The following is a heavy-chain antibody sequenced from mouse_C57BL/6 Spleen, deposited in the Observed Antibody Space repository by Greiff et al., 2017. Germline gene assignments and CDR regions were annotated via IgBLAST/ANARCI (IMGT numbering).Heavy chain of an antibody. CDR1: GFSLTSSG. J-gene: IGHJ1*03. CDR2: IWRGGST. CDR3: AKNCYPWYFDV. Sequence: VHLQQSGPGLVQPSQSLSITCTVSGFSLTSSGVHWVRQSPGKGLAWLGVIWRGGSTDYNAAFMSRLSITKDNSKSQVFFKMNSLQADDTAIYYCAKNCYPWYFDVWGTGTTVTVSS. V-gene: IGHV2-5*01.